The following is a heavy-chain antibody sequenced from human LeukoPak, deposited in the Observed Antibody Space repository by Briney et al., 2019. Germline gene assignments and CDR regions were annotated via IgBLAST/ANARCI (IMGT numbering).Heavy chain of an antibody. V-gene: IGHV3-23*01. J-gene: IGHJ4*02. D-gene: IGHD3-22*01. CDR1: GFTFSNYA. Sequence: GGSLRLSCAASGFTFSNYAMRWVRQAPGKGLEWVSAMSESGSSTRYADSVKGRLTISRDNSKNTLFLQMNSLRAEDTAVYYCAKDLYDSSGSRYDYWGQGTLVTVSS. CDR2: MSESGSST. CDR3: AKDLYDSSGSRYDY.